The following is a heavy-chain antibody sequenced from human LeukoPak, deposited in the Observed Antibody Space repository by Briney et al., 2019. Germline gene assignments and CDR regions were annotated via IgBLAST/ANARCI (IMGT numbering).Heavy chain of an antibody. CDR2: IPPSRSET. Sequence: RGESLKISCKGSGLDLNDYWIGWVRQMPGKGLEWMGIIPPSRSETQYSLPFQGQVTISVDKSTSTAYLQWSSLKASDTAIYYCAWRKYFSTWLEPWGQGTLVTVSS. D-gene: IGHD1-14*01. CDR3: AWRKYFSTWLEP. V-gene: IGHV5-51*01. J-gene: IGHJ5*02. CDR1: GLDLNDYW.